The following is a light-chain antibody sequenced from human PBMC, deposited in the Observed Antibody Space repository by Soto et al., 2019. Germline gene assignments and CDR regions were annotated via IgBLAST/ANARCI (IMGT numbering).Light chain of an antibody. V-gene: IGKV3-20*01. Sequence: EMVLTQSPGTLSLSPGERATLSCRASQSVSTNYLAWYQQKPGQAPRLLIYVASNRATGIPDRFSGSGSGTDFTLTISRLEPEDFAVYYCQQYGSSGTFGQGTKVDIK. J-gene: IGKJ1*01. CDR2: VAS. CDR1: QSVSTNY. CDR3: QQYGSSGT.